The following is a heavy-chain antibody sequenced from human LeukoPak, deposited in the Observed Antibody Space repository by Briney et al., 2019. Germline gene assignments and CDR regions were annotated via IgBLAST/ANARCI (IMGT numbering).Heavy chain of an antibody. D-gene: IGHD5-12*01. CDR3: AREIRGYSGYDPENWFDP. V-gene: IGHV3-7*01. J-gene: IGHJ5*02. Sequence: GGSLRLSCAASGFTFSSYWMSWVRQAPGKGLEWVANIKQDGSEKYYVDSVKGRFTISRDNAKNSLYLQMNSLRAEDTAVYYCAREIRGYSGYDPENWFDPWGQGTLVTVSS. CDR2: IKQDGSEK. CDR1: GFTFSSYW.